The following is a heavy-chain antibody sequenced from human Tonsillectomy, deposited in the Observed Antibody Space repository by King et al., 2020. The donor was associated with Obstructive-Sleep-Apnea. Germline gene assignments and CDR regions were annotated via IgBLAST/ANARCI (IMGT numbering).Heavy chain of an antibody. J-gene: IGHJ4*02. V-gene: IGHV3-7*01. CDR2: VKQDGSEE. CDR1: GFTFSSYW. D-gene: IGHD5-12*01. Sequence: DVQLVESGGGLVQPGGSLRLSCAASGFTFSSYWMNWVRQAPGKGLEWGANVKQDGSEEYYVGSVKGRFTISRDNAKNSLYLQMNSLRAEDTAVYYCARSISPGYSGTPAGYWGQGTLVTVSS. CDR3: ARSISPGYSGTPAGY.